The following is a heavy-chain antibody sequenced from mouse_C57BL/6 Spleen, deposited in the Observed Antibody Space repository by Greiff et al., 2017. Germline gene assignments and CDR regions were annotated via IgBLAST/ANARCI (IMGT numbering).Heavy chain of an antibody. V-gene: IGHV5-4*03. CDR3: ASDSYFEG. Sequence: EVMLVESGGGLVKPGGSLKLSCAASGFTFSSYAMSWVRQTPEKRLEWVAIISDGGSYTYYPDNVKGRFTISRDNAKNNLYLQMSHLKSEDTAMYYCASDSYFEGWGTGTTVTVSS. J-gene: IGHJ1*03. CDR2: ISDGGSYT. CDR1: GFTFSSYA. D-gene: IGHD2-4*01.